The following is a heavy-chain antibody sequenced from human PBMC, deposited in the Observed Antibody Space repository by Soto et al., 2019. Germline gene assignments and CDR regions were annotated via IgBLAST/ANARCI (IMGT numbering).Heavy chain of an antibody. CDR2: INAGNGNT. D-gene: IGHD2-21*02. J-gene: IGHJ4*02. V-gene: IGHV1-3*05. CDR3: ARSIVVVTALDY. Sequence: QVQLVQSGAEEKKPGASVKVSCKASGYTFTSYAMHWVRQAPGQRLEWMGWINAGNGNTKYSQKFQGRVTITRDTSASPAYMGLSRLRSEDTAVYYCARSIVVVTALDYWGQGTLVTVSS. CDR1: GYTFTSYA.